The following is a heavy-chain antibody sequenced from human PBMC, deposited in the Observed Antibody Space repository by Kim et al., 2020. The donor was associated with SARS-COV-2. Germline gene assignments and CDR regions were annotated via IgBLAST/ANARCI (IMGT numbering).Heavy chain of an antibody. D-gene: IGHD3-10*01. J-gene: IGHJ4*02. Sequence: EADSVKGRFTLYRDNSKTTLNLEMNSLRAEDTAIYYCARDTQYYMPPVTDYWGQGTLVTVSA. CDR3: ARDTQYYMPPVTDY. V-gene: IGHV3-30*01.